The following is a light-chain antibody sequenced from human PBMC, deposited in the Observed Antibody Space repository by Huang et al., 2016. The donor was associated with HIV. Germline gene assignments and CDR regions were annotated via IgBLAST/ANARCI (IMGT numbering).Light chain of an antibody. CDR2: ATS. CDR3: QQYESWPPLT. Sequence: EIVLTQSPDTLSVSPGERATLSCRASQSVRANLAWYHQKPGQAPRRLLQATSTRAAGVPARFIGRGSGTEFTLTISSLQSEDFGVYYCQQYESWPPLTFGGGTKVEIK. V-gene: IGKV3-15*01. J-gene: IGKJ4*01. CDR1: QSVRAN.